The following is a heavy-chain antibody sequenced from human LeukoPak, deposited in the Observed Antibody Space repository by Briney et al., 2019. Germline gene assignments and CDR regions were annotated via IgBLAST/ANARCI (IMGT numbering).Heavy chain of an antibody. V-gene: IGHV4-38-2*02. D-gene: IGHD3-10*01. CDR3: ALEEGTYYCGSGSRA. CDR1: ASSTSSTYY. CDR2: FYGSANT. Sequence: SETLSLTCTDSASSTSSTYYWAWIRQPPGKGLEWLGSFYGSANTYYNPSLKSRVTISVDTSKNQFSLKLSSVTAADTAVYYCALEEGTYYCGSGSRAWGQGTLVTVSS. J-gene: IGHJ4*02.